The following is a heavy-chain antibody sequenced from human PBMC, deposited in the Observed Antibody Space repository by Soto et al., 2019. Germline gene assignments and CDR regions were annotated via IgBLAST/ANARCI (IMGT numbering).Heavy chain of an antibody. CDR2: ISWNSGSI. V-gene: IGHV3-9*01. CDR3: AKDMASGDLKHDAFDI. Sequence: PGGSLRLACAASGFTFDDYAMHWVRQAPGKGLEWVSGISWNSGSIGYADSVKGRFTISRDNAKNSLYLQMNSLRAEDTALYYCAKDMASGDLKHDAFDIWGQGTMVTVSS. D-gene: IGHD4-17*01. CDR1: GFTFDDYA. J-gene: IGHJ3*02.